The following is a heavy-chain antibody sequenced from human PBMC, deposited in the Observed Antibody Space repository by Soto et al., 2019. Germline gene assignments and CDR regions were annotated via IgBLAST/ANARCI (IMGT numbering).Heavy chain of an antibody. CDR2: ISAYNGNT. V-gene: IGHV1-18*01. CDR1: GYTFTSYG. J-gene: IGHJ3*02. CDR3: AREGGLVPAAGACAFDI. D-gene: IGHD2-2*01. Sequence: QVQLVQSGAEVKKPGASVKVSCKASGYTFTSYGISWVLQAPGQGLEWMGWISAYNGNTNYAQKLQGRVTMTTDTSTSTAYMELSSLRSDDTAVYYCAREGGLVPAAGACAFDIWGQGTMVTVSS.